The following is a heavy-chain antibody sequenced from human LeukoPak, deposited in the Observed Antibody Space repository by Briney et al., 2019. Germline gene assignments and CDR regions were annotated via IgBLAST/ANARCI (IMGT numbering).Heavy chain of an antibody. V-gene: IGHV4-31*03. CDR3: ARAGGDRSHYYYGMDV. CDR2: IYYSGST. Sequence: SETLSLTCTVSGGSISSGGYYWSWIRQHPGKGLEWIGYIYYSGSTYYNPSLKSRVTISVDTSKNQFSLKLSSVTAADTAVYYCARAGGDRSHYYYGMDVWGKGTTVTVSS. D-gene: IGHD4-17*01. CDR1: GGSISSGGYY. J-gene: IGHJ6*04.